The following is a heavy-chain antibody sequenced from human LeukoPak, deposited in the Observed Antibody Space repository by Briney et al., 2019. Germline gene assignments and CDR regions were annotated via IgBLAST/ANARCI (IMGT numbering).Heavy chain of an antibody. CDR3: ARIDLTAIIFDY. J-gene: IGHJ4*02. V-gene: IGHV4-59*08. D-gene: IGHD2-21*02. CDR1: GGSISSYY. CDR2: IYYSGST. Sequence: SETLSLTCTVSGGSISSYYWSWIRQPPGKGLEWIGYIYYSGSTNYNPSLKSRVTISVDTSKNQFSLKLSSVTAADTAVYYCARIDLTAIIFDYWGQGTLVTVSS.